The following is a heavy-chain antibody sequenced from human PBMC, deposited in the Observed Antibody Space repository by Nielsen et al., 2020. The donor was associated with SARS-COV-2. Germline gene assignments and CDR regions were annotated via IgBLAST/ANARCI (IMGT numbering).Heavy chain of an antibody. D-gene: IGHD2-2*01. CDR2: INGGETHV. CDR1: GFTFSASG. Sequence: GESLKISCAASGFTFSASGMNWVRQAPGRGLEWISYINGGETHVYYAASVKGRFTIFRDNAKNALYLQMNSLRDDDTAVYYCARQTVSSYQLLRKYYYYLDVWGKGTTVTVSS. CDR3: ARQTVSSYQLLRKYYYYLDV. J-gene: IGHJ6*03. V-gene: IGHV3-48*02.